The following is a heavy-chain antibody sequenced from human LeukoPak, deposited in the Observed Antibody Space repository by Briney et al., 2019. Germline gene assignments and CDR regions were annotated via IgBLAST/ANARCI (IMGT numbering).Heavy chain of an antibody. D-gene: IGHD3-10*01. J-gene: IGHJ4*02. CDR3: ARGRSGSYGFFDY. V-gene: IGHV3-21*01. Sequence: GGSLRLSCAASGFTFSSYSMNWVRQAPGKGLEWVSSISSSSSYIYYADSVKGRFTISRDNAKNSLYLQMNSLRAEDTAVYYCARGRSGSYGFFDYWSLGNLVTVSS. CDR1: GFTFSSYS. CDR2: ISSSSSYI.